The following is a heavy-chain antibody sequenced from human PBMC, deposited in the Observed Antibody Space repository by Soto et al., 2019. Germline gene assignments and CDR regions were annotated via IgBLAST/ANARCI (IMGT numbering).Heavy chain of an antibody. CDR2: IIPIFGTA. V-gene: IGHV1-69*05. D-gene: IGHD3-22*01. CDR3: ARVPYYYDSSGYYGWFDP. CDR1: GGTFSSYA. J-gene: IGHJ5*02. Sequence: EASVKVSCKASGGTFSSYAISWVRQAPGQGLEWMGGIIPIFGTANYAQKLQGRVTMTTDTSTSTAYMELRSLRSDDTAVYYCARVPYYYDSSGYYGWFDPWGQGTLVTVSS.